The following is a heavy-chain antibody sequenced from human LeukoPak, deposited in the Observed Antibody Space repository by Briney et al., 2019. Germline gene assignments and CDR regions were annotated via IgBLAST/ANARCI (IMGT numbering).Heavy chain of an antibody. J-gene: IGHJ6*02. Sequence: ASVKVSCKASGYTFTGYYMHWVRQATGQGLEWMGWMNPNSGNTGYAQKFQGRVTMTRNTSISTAYMELSSLRSEDTAVYYCARVRSLGYCSSTSGGVCYKYYGMDVWGQGTTVTVSS. CDR3: ARVRSLGYCSSTSGGVCYKYYGMDV. CDR1: GYTFTGYY. V-gene: IGHV1-8*02. CDR2: MNPNSGNT. D-gene: IGHD2-2*01.